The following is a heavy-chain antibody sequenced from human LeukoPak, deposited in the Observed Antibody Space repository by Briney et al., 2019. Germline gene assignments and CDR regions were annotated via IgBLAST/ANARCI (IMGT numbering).Heavy chain of an antibody. Sequence: GGSLRLSCAASGFTFSSYEFNWVRQAPGKGLEWVSYISSSGSTIYYADSVKGRFTISRDNAKHSLSLQMNSLRAEDTAVYYCAAWGESYYFDYCGQGTLVTVSS. V-gene: IGHV3-48*03. CDR3: AAWGESYYFDY. J-gene: IGHJ4*02. CDR2: ISSSGSTI. CDR1: GFTFSSYE. D-gene: IGHD1-26*01.